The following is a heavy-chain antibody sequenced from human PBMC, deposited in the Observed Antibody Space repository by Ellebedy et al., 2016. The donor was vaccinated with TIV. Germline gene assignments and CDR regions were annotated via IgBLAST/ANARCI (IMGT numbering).Heavy chain of an antibody. J-gene: IGHJ4*02. V-gene: IGHV4-59*01. CDR2: IYYSGST. D-gene: IGHD1-14*01. CDR3: ASGPNQYFFDY. Sequence: MPSETLSLTCTVSGGSISSYYWSWIRQPPGKGLEWIGYIYYSGSTNYNPSLKSRVTISVDTSKNQFSLRLSSVTAADTAVHYCASGPNQYFFDYWGQGTLVTVSS. CDR1: GGSISSYY.